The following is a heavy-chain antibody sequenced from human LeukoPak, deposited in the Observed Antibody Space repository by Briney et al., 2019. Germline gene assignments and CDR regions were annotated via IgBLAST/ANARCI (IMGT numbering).Heavy chain of an antibody. V-gene: IGHV3-30-3*01. J-gene: IGHJ4*02. D-gene: IGHD6-13*01. CDR1: GFTFSSYA. CDR3: ARGMGIAAAGSPFDY. CDR2: ISYDGSNK. Sequence: GGSLRLSCAASGFTFSSYAMHWVRQAPGKGLEWVAVISYDGSNKYYADSVKGRFTISRDNSKNTLYLQMNSLRAEDTAVYYCARGMGIAAAGSPFDYWGQGTLVTVSS.